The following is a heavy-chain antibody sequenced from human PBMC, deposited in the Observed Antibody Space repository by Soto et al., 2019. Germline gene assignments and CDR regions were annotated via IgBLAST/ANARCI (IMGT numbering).Heavy chain of an antibody. V-gene: IGHV4-39*01. J-gene: IGHJ4*02. CDR2: IYYSGST. Sequence: SETLSLTCAVSGGSISSSSYYWGWIRQPPGKGLEWIGRIYYSGSTYYTPSLQSRVAISVDTPKNQFSLKLNSVTAADTAVYYCARRTVNIRTFYSGLKTHCFDYWGQGTLVTVSS. D-gene: IGHD6-19*01. CDR3: ARRTVNIRTFYSGLKTHCFDY. CDR1: GGSISSSSYY.